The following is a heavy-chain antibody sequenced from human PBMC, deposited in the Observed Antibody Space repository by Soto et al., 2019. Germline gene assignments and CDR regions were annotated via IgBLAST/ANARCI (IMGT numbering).Heavy chain of an antibody. CDR3: ARDKGDSRIDY. CDR2: VYSSGST. J-gene: IGHJ4*02. D-gene: IGHD3-22*01. Sequence: ASETLSLTCTVSGGSINSYYWSWIRQSAGKGLEWIGRVYSSGSTFYNPSLKSRLTTSVDTPNNQFSLKLSSVTAADTAVYSCARDKGDSRIDYWGLGTLVTVSS. CDR1: GGSINSYY. V-gene: IGHV4-4*07.